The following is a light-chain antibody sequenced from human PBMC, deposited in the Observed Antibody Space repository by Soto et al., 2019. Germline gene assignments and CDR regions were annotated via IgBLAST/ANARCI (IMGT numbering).Light chain of an antibody. V-gene: IGLV2-14*01. J-gene: IGLJ1*01. CDR3: SSYTSASTLLYL. CDR2: VVT. Sequence: QSALTQPASVSGSPGQSITISCTGTSSDVGGYNYVSWYQQHPGIAPKLLIYVVTNRPSGVSPRFSGSKSGNTASLTISGLQAEDEADYHCSSYTSASTLLYLFGTGTKVTVL. CDR1: SSDVGGYNY.